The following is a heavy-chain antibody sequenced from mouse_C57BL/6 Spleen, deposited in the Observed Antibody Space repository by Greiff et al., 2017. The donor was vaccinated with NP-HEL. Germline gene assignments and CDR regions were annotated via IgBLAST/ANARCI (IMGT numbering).Heavy chain of an antibody. CDR3: ASLRRGDYVFAY. CDR1: GFTFSSYG. D-gene: IGHD2-4*01. V-gene: IGHV5-6*01. J-gene: IGHJ3*01. Sequence: EVQVVESGGDLVKPGGSLKLSCAASGFTFSSYGMSWVRQTPDKRLEWVATISSGGSYTYYPDSVKGRFTISRDNAKNTLYLQMSSLKSEDTAMYYCASLRRGDYVFAYWGQGTLVTVSA. CDR2: ISSGGSYT.